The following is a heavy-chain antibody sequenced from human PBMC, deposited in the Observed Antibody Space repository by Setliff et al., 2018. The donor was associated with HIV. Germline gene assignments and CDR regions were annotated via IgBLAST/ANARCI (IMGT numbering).Heavy chain of an antibody. CDR1: GGTFSSYP. D-gene: IGHD7-27*01. CDR2: IILIHGTP. CDR3: ARDLGPERGDFDY. Sequence: ASVKVSCKASGGTFSSYPISRVRQAPGQGLEWMGGIILIHGTPNYAQKFQGRVKITTDESTSTAYMELSSLRSEDTAVYYCARDLGPERGDFDYWGQGTLVTVSS. J-gene: IGHJ4*02. V-gene: IGHV1-69*16.